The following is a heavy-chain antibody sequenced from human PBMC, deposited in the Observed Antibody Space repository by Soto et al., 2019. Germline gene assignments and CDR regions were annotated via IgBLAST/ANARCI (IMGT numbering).Heavy chain of an antibody. Sequence: QVQLVESGGGLVKPGGSLRLSCAASRFTFTAFHMTWIRQAPGKGLEWVSSIHPFGLTIDYADSVKGRFTISRDNAKNSLYLQMNSLRPDDTAVYYCARGRDYFDSWGQGSLVTVSS. CDR1: RFTFTAFH. V-gene: IGHV3-11*01. CDR2: IHPFGLTI. J-gene: IGHJ4*02. CDR3: ARGRDYFDS.